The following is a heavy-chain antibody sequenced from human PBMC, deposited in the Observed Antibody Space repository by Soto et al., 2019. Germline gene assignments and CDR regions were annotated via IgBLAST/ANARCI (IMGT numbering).Heavy chain of an antibody. V-gene: IGHV1-3*01. D-gene: IGHD6-19*01. CDR3: ARVIGGWYYFDY. CDR2: INAGNGNT. J-gene: IGHJ4*02. CDR1: GYTFTSYA. Sequence: QVQLVQSGAEVKKPGASVKVSCKASGYTFTSYAMHWVRQAPGQRLEWMGWINAGNGNTKYSQKFQGRVTITRDTSASTAYMERSSLRSEDTAVYYCARVIGGWYYFDYWGQGTLVTVSS.